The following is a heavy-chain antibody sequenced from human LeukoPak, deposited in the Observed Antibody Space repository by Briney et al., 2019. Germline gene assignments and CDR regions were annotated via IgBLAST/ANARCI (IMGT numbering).Heavy chain of an antibody. CDR2: TYCSSKWYT. D-gene: IGHD6-13*01. CDR3: ARYGSSWYLDS. CDR1: GDSVSSNSAA. J-gene: IGHJ4*02. V-gene: IGHV6-1*01. Sequence: SQTLSLTCTISGDSVSSNSAAWNWIRQGPATGLEGLGRTYCSSKWYTDYAVSVRGRITINPDTSRNQFSLQLNSVTPEDTAVYYCARYGSSWYLDSWGQGILVTVSS.